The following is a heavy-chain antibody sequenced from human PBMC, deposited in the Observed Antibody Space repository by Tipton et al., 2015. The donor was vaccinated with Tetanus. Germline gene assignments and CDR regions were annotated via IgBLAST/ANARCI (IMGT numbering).Heavy chain of an antibody. CDR1: GYTFTNAW. CDR3: ARQKGY. J-gene: IGHJ4*02. V-gene: IGHV5-51*01. CDR2: IYPGDSST. Sequence: QLVQSGAEVKKPGESLKISCQASGYTFTNAWIGWVRQMPGKGLAWMGVIYPGDSSTIYSPSFQGLVTISVDQSINTTYLRWTSLKASDSAMYDCARQKGYWGQGTLVTVSS.